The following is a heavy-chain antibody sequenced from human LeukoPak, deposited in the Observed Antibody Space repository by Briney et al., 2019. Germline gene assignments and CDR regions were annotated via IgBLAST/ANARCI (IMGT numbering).Heavy chain of an antibody. CDR1: GGSISSYY. CDR2: IYYSGNT. Sequence: SETLSLTCTVSGGSISSYYWSWIRQPPGKGLEWIGYIYYSGNTNYNPSLKSRVTISVDTSKNQFSLKLSSVTAADAAVYYCARVYYSRSYDYWYFDLWGRGALVTVSS. D-gene: IGHD6-13*01. V-gene: IGHV4-59*01. CDR3: ARVYYSRSYDYWYFDL. J-gene: IGHJ2*01.